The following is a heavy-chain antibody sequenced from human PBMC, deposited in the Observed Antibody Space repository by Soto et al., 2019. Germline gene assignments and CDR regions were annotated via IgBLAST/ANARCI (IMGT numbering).Heavy chain of an antibody. J-gene: IGHJ6*02. CDR2: MSGSGGST. D-gene: IGHD2-2*01. V-gene: IGHV3-23*01. CDR1: GFTFSSYA. CDR3: VQEGRYCSSTSCPGAYYGMYV. Sequence: EVQLLDSGGGLVQPGGSLRLSCAASGFTFSSYAMSWVRQAPGKGLEWVSAMSGSGGSTYYEDSVKGRFTISRDNSKNTLYLQMNSLRAEDTAVYYCVQEGRYCSSTSCPGAYYGMYVWGPGTTVTVSS.